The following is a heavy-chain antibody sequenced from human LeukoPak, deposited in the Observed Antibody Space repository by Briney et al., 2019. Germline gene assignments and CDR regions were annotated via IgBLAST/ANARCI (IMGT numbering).Heavy chain of an antibody. CDR1: GFTLSSYW. Sequence: TGGSLRLSCAASGFTLSSYWMHWVRQAPGKGLVWVSRINTDGSSTSYADSVKGRFTISRDNAKNTLYLQMNSLSAEDTAVYYCARVGAFWSGYNSESLVAFDIWGQGTMVTVSS. CDR2: INTDGSST. CDR3: ARVGAFWSGYNSESLVAFDI. J-gene: IGHJ3*02. V-gene: IGHV3-74*01. D-gene: IGHD3-3*01.